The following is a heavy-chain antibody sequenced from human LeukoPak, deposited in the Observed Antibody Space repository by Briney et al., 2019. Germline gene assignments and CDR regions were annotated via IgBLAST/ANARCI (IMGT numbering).Heavy chain of an antibody. V-gene: IGHV3-21*01. Sequence: PGGSLRLSCTASGFTFSSYSMNWVRQAPGKGLEWVSSISSSSSYIYYADSVKGRFTISRDTAKNSLDLQMNSLSAEDTAVYFCAREAYSGYSFDDWGQGTLVTVSS. D-gene: IGHD5-12*01. CDR2: ISSSSSYI. CDR1: GFTFSSYS. J-gene: IGHJ4*02. CDR3: AREAYSGYSFDD.